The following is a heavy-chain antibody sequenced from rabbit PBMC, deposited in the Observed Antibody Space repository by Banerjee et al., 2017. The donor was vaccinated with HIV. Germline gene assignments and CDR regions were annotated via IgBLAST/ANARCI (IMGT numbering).Heavy chain of an antibody. J-gene: IGHJ4*01. Sequence: QEQLVESGGGLVQPEGSLTLTCTASGFSFSNNAICWVRQAPGKGLEWIGCIGDASGNTYYASWAKGRFTISKTSSTTVTLQMTSLTAADTATYFCARGYSGYNYARDLWGPGTLVTVS. V-gene: IGHV1S45*01. CDR2: IGDASGNT. CDR1: GFSFSNNA. CDR3: ARGYSGYNYARDL. D-gene: IGHD6-1*01.